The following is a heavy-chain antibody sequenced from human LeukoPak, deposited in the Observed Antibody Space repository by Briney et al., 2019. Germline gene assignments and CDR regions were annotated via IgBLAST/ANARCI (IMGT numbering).Heavy chain of an antibody. CDR1: GYIFTDYY. V-gene: IGHV1-8*02. J-gene: IGHJ4*02. CDR3: ARGRRGRYYYDSSGRKTAYYFDY. CDR2: MNPNSGNT. D-gene: IGHD3-22*01. Sequence: ASMKVSCKASGYIFTDYYMNWVRQAPGQGLEWMGWMNPNSGNTGYAQKFQGRVTMTRNTSISTAYMELSSLRSEDTAVYYCARGRRGRYYYDSSGRKTAYYFDYCGQGTLVTVSS.